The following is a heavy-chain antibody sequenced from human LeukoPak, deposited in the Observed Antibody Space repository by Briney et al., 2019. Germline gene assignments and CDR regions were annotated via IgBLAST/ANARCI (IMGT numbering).Heavy chain of an antibody. D-gene: IGHD3-10*01. CDR3: AQDSDYYGSGSYYY. J-gene: IGHJ4*02. CDR2: ISYHGSNN. CDR1: GFTFSSYA. Sequence: GGSLRLSCAASGFTFSSYAMHWVRQAPGKGLEWVAVISYHGSNNYYADSVRGRFTISRDNSKNTLYLQMSSLGAEDTAVYYCAQDSDYYGSGSYYYWGQGTLVTVSS. V-gene: IGHV3-30*04.